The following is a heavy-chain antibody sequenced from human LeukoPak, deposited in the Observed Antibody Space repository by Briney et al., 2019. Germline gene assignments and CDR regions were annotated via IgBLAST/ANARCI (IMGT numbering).Heavy chain of an antibody. D-gene: IGHD6-13*01. J-gene: IGHJ4*02. CDR1: GFTFSSYG. CDR2: IQYDGNNE. CDR3: AKERYSSSSLFAITPFDY. V-gene: IGHV3-30*02. Sequence: GGSLRLSCTASGFTFSSYGMHWVRQAPGKGLEWVAIIQYDGNNEHYVDSVQGRFTISRDNSKNTLYLQMNSLRPEDTAVYYCAKERYSSSSLFAITPFDYWGQGSLVTVSS.